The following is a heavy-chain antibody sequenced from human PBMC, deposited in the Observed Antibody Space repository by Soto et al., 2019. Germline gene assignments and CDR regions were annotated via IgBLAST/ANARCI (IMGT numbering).Heavy chain of an antibody. CDR2: INPNSGGT. Sequence: ASVKVSCKASGYTFTGYYMHWVRQAPGQGLEWMGWINPNSGGTNYAQKFQGRVTMNRDTSISTAYMELSRLRSDDTAVYYCARDLAAARPRHYWGQGTLVTVSS. D-gene: IGHD6-6*01. CDR3: ARDLAAARPRHY. J-gene: IGHJ4*02. CDR1: GYTFTGYY. V-gene: IGHV1-2*02.